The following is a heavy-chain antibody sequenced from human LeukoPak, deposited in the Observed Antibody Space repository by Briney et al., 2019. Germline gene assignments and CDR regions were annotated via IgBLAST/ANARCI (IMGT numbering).Heavy chain of an antibody. CDR3: TYWNRGAFDI. CDR2: INPSGGST. V-gene: IGHV1-46*03. Sequence: ASVKVSCKASGYTFTGYYMHWVRQAPGQGLEWMGIINPSGGSTSYAQKFQGRVTMTRDTSTSTAYMELSSLRSEDTAVYYCTYWNRGAFDIWGQGTMVTVSS. CDR1: GYTFTGYY. J-gene: IGHJ3*02. D-gene: IGHD1-1*01.